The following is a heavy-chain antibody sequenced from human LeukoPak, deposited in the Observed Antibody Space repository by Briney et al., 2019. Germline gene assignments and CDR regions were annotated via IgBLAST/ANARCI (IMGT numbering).Heavy chain of an antibody. CDR1: GFTLSSYW. V-gene: IGHV3-7*01. CDR3: VRDGGGAEDY. D-gene: IGHD3-16*01. J-gene: IGHJ4*02. CDR2: IKEDGSEK. Sequence: GGSLRLSCAASGFTLSSYWMSWVRQAPGKGLEWVANIKEDGSEKKYVDSVKGRFTISRDNAKNSLYVQMNSLRAEDTAVYYCVRDGGGAEDYWGQGTLVTVSS.